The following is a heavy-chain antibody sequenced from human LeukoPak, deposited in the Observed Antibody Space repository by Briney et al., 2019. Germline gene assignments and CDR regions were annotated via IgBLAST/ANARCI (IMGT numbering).Heavy chain of an antibody. J-gene: IGHJ4*02. CDR2: MNPNSGNT. V-gene: IGHV1-8*02. D-gene: IGHD5-12*01. CDR1: GGTFSSYA. CDR3: ARVLGGSYFDY. Sequence: ASVKVSCKASGGTFSSYAISWVRQAPGQGLEWMGWMNPNSGNTGYAQKFQGRVTMTRNTSISTAYMELSSLRSEDTAVYYCARVLGGSYFDYWGQGTLVTVSS.